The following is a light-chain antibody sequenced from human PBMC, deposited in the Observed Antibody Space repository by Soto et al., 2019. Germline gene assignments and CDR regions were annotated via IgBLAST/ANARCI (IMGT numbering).Light chain of an antibody. CDR3: QQRRNWRGPIT. J-gene: IGKJ5*01. CDR1: QRVSSY. Sequence: ELLLKQSSATLSLPRRERANLCCRSSQRVSSYLAWYQQKPGQAPRLLIHDASNRATGIPAPFSGSGSGTDFTLTITSLEPEHFAVYYCQQRRNWRGPITFGKGTRLEI. CDR2: DAS. V-gene: IGKV3-11*01.